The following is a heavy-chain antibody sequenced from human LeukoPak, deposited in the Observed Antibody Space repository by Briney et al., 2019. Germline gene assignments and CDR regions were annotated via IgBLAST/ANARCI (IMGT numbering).Heavy chain of an antibody. V-gene: IGHV3-43*02. D-gene: IGHD6-19*01. CDR2: ISGDGGST. CDR1: GFTFDDYA. CDR3: ARESETSGWYDY. Sequence: GGSLRLSCAASGFTFDDYAIHWVRQAPGKGLEWVSLISGDGGSTFYADSVRGRFTISRDNTRKSLSLQMSSLRSEDTALYYCARESETSGWYDYWGQGTLVTVSS. J-gene: IGHJ4*02.